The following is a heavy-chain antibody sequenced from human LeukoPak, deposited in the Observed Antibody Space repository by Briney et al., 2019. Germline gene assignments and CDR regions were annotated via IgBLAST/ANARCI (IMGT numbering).Heavy chain of an antibody. CDR2: ISSSGSTI. J-gene: IGHJ4*02. CDR3: AKGSGNGYGSGPFDY. CDR1: GFTFSSYE. V-gene: IGHV3-48*03. Sequence: PGGSLRLFCAASGFTFSSYEMNWVRQAPGKGLEWVSYISSSGSTIYYADSVKGRFTISRDNAKNTVSLQMSSLRAEDTALYYCAKGSGNGYGSGPFDYWGQGTLVTVSS. D-gene: IGHD3-10*01.